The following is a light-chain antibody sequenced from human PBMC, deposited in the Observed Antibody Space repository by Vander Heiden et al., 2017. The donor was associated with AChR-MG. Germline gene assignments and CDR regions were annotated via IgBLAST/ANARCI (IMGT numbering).Light chain of an antibody. CDR1: QGISSW. Sequence: DIQMTQSPSSVSASVGDRVTITCRASQGISSWVAWYQKKPGKAPKLLIYAASSLQSGVPSRFSGSGSGTDFTLTISSLQPEDFATYYCQQANSFPRTFGQGTKVEIK. CDR3: QQANSFPRT. CDR2: AAS. V-gene: IGKV1-12*01. J-gene: IGKJ1*01.